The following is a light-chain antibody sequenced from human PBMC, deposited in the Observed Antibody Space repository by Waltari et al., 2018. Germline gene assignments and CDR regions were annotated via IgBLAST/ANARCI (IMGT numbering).Light chain of an antibody. V-gene: IGKV3-15*01. CDR3: QQYNKWPT. J-gene: IGKJ4*01. Sequence: EIVMTQSPATLSVSPGERATLSCRASQGVNLDVVWYQHKPGQAPRLLIYGASNRATGIPARFSGGGSGTEFTLTSSGLQSEDSAVYYCQQYNKWPTFGGGTKVEIK. CDR1: QGVNLD. CDR2: GAS.